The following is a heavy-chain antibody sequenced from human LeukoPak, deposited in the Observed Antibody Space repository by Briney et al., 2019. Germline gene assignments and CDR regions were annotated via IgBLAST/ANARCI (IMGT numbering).Heavy chain of an antibody. J-gene: IGHJ3*02. Sequence: GGSLRLSCAASGFTFNSYAFNWVRQAPGKGLEWVSYISSSSNVIYYTDSVKGRFTISRDNARNLLSLQMNSLRAEDTALYYCAKGYYYDSSAFGIWGQGTMVTVSS. D-gene: IGHD3-22*01. CDR3: AKGYYYDSSAFGI. V-gene: IGHV3-48*01. CDR1: GFTFNSYA. CDR2: ISSSSNVI.